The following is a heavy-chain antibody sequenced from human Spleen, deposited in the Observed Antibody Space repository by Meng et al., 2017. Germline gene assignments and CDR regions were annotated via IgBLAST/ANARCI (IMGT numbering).Heavy chain of an antibody. CDR1: GGSFSGYY. D-gene: IGHD3-3*01. J-gene: IGHJ4*02. V-gene: IGHV4-34*01. Sequence: QVQLQQWGAGLLKPSETLSLTCAVYGGSFSGYYWSWIRQPPGKGLEWIGDINHSGTTNYNPSLKGRVTISVGTSRGQFSLTLRSVAAADTAVYYCAVKDYTFWSGYSSYYWGQGTLVTVSS. CDR2: INHSGTT. CDR3: AVKDYTFWSGYSSYY.